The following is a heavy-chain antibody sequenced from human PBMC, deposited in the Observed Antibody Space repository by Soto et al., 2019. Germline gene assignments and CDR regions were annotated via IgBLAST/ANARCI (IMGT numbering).Heavy chain of an antibody. V-gene: IGHV3-15*07. CDR2: IKSKTDGGTT. CDR1: GFTFSNAW. Sequence: GGSLRLSCAASGFTFSNAWMNWVRQAPGKGLEWVGRIKSKTDGGTTHYAAPVKGRFTISRDDSKNTLYLQMNSLKTEDTAVYYCTTDRRESTYYDFWSGSTYGMDVWGQGTTVTVSS. J-gene: IGHJ6*02. D-gene: IGHD3-3*01. CDR3: TTDRRESTYYDFWSGSTYGMDV.